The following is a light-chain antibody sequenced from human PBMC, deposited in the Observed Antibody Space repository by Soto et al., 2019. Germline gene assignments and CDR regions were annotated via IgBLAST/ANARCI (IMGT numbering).Light chain of an antibody. CDR2: GAS. J-gene: IGKJ1*01. CDR1: QSITTY. Sequence: DIQMTQSPSSLSASVGDRVTLTCRASQSITTYLNWYQQKPGKAPNLLIYGASSLQSGVPSRFSGSGSGTDFTLTISSLPYEDFATYYCQQSYSTPWTFGQGTKVEIK. V-gene: IGKV1-39*01. CDR3: QQSYSTPWT.